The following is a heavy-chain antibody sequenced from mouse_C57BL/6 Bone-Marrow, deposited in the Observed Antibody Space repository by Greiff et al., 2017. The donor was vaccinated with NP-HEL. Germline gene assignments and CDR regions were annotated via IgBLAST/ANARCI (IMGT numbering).Heavy chain of an antibody. CDR3: ASITTVVANYFDY. J-gene: IGHJ2*01. CDR1: GFTFSSYA. Sequence: EVMLVESGGGLVKPGGSLKLSCAASGFTFSSYAMSWVRQTPEKRLEWVATISDGGSYTYYPDNVKGRFTISRDNAKNNLYLQMSHLKSEDTAMYYCASITTVVANYFDYWGQGTTLTVSS. D-gene: IGHD1-1*01. V-gene: IGHV5-4*03. CDR2: ISDGGSYT.